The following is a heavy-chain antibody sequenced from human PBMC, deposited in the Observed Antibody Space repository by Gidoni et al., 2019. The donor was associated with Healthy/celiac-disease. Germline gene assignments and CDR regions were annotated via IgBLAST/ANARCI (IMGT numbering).Heavy chain of an antibody. CDR2: IRSKAYGGTT. CDR3: TRGRVTMIVVKTYGMDV. V-gene: IGHV3-49*03. CDR1: GFTFGDYA. Sequence: EVQLVESGGGLVQPGRSLRLSCTASGFTFGDYAMSWFRQAPGKGLEWVGFIRSKAYGGTTEYAASVKGRFTISRDDSKSIAYLQMNSLKTEDTAVYYCTRGRVTMIVVKTYGMDVWGQGTTVTVSS. D-gene: IGHD3-22*01. J-gene: IGHJ6*02.